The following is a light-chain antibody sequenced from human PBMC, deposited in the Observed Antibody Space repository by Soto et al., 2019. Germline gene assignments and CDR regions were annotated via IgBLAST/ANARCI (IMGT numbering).Light chain of an antibody. Sequence: DIQMTQAPSTLSASVGDRVTITCRDSQSINSWLAWYQQKPGKDPKLLIYKASSLESGDPSRFSGSGSGTEFTLTISSLQPDDFATYYCQQYNSYPLTFGGGKKVEIK. CDR1: QSINSW. V-gene: IGKV1-5*03. J-gene: IGKJ4*01. CDR3: QQYNSYPLT. CDR2: KAS.